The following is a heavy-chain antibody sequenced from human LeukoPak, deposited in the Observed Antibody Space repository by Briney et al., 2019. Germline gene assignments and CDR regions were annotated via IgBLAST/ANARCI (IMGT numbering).Heavy chain of an antibody. CDR2: ISYDGSNK. D-gene: IGHD2-15*01. CDR1: GFTFSSYA. CDR3: ARDCSGGSCYAY. Sequence: GGSLGLSCAASGFTFSSYAMHWVRQAPGKGLEWVAVISYDGSNKYYADSVKGRFTISRDNSKNTLYLQMNSLRAEDTAVYYCARDCSGGSCYAYWGQGTLVTVSS. V-gene: IGHV3-30-3*01. J-gene: IGHJ4*02.